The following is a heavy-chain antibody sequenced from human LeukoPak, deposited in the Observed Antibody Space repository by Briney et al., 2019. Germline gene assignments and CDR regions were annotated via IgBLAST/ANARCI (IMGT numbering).Heavy chain of an antibody. Sequence: PGVSLRLSCAVSGFTFSNAWMSWVRQAPGKGLEWVGRIKSKTDGGTTDYAAPVKGRFTISRDDSRNTLYLQMNSLKTEDTAVYYCTTGQDIVVVPAYRFDPWGQGTLVTVSS. D-gene: IGHD2-2*01. V-gene: IGHV3-15*01. J-gene: IGHJ5*02. CDR2: IKSKTDGGTT. CDR1: GFTFSNAW. CDR3: TTGQDIVVVPAYRFDP.